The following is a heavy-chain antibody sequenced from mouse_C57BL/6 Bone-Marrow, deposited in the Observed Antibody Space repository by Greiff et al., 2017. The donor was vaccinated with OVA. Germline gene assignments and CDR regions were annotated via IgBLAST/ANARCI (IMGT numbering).Heavy chain of an antibody. CDR3: ASPNYYGSSYGY. Sequence: QVQLQQPGAELVRPGSSVKLSCKASGYTFTSYWMDWVKQRPGQGLEWIGNIYPSDSETHYNQKFKDKATLTVDKSSSTAYMQLSSLTSEDSAVYYCASPNYYGSSYGYWGQGTTLTVSS. CDR1: GYTFTSYW. V-gene: IGHV1-61*01. CDR2: IYPSDSET. J-gene: IGHJ2*01. D-gene: IGHD1-1*01.